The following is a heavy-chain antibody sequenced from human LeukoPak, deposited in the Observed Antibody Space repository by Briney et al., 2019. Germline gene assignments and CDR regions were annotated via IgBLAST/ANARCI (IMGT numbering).Heavy chain of an antibody. D-gene: IGHD5-18*01. CDR2: ISGSGGST. CDR3: AKNRYSYGYGFDY. Sequence: GGSLRLSCAASGFTFSSYAMSWVRQAPGKGLEWVSAISGSGGSTYCADSVKGRFTISRDNSKNTLYLQMNSLRAEDTAVYYCAKNRYSYGYGFDYWGQGTLVTVSS. V-gene: IGHV3-23*01. CDR1: GFTFSSYA. J-gene: IGHJ4*02.